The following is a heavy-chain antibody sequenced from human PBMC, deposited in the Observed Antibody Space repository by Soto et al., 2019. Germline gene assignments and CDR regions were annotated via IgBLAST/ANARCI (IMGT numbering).Heavy chain of an antibody. V-gene: IGHV4-34*01. J-gene: IGHJ4*02. CDR1: GGSFSGYY. CDR3: VRHIVATIGGFDY. D-gene: IGHD5-12*01. CDR2: INHSGST. Sequence: SETLSLTCAVYGGSFSGYYWSWIRQPPGKGLEWIGEINHSGSTNYNPSLKSRVTISIDTSKNQFSLKLSSVTAADTAVYYCVRHIVATIGGFDYWGQGTLVTVSS.